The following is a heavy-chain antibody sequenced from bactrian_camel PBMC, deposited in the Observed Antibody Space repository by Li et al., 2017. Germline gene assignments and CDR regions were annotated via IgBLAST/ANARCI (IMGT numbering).Heavy chain of an antibody. D-gene: IGHD4*01. CDR3: MADRTKNLETMIFGLVY. V-gene: IGHV3S53*01. J-gene: IGHJ4*01. CDR1: GHTYCM. CDR2: IDSDDST. Sequence: VQLVESGGGSVQPGEPLRLSCSASGHTYCMAWFRQAPGKDRERVAAIDSDDSTKYADSVKGRFTISRDNAKNTLYLQMNSLEPEDTVMYYCMADRTKNLETMIFGLVYSGPGTQVTVS.